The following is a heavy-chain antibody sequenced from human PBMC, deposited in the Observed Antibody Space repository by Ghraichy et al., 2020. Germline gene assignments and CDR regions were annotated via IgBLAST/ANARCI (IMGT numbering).Heavy chain of an antibody. Sequence: SGPTLVKPTQTLTLACTFSGFSLTTRGVGVGWIRQPPGQALEWLAVIYWDDDKRYSPSLNSRLTITKDTSKNQVVLTMANMDPVDTATYYCVYRQNYYDGGYYWGLVGYWGQGSLVTVSS. J-gene: IGHJ4*02. CDR2: IYWDDDK. D-gene: IGHD3-3*01. CDR1: GFSLTTRGVG. V-gene: IGHV2-5*02. CDR3: VYRQNYYDGGYYWGLVGY.